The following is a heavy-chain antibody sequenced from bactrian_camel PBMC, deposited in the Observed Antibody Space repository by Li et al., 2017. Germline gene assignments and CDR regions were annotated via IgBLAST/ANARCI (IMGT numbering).Heavy chain of an antibody. CDR3: AADARQYMH. V-gene: IGHV3S1*01. J-gene: IGHJ4*01. CDR2: IYTGGDGHT. Sequence: QVQLVESGGGSVQTGGSLRHSCVGSGYTYSRNCLAWFRQAPGKEREGVASIYTGGDGHTFYADSVKGRFTISIDRAKNTLSLQMNSLKPEDTAMYYCAADARQYMHWGQGTQVTVS. CDR1: GYTYSRNC.